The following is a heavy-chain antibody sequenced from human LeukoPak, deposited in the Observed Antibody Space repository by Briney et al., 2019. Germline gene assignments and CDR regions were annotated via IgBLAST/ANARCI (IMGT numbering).Heavy chain of an antibody. V-gene: IGHV4-39*01. D-gene: IGHD3-22*01. J-gene: IGHJ4*02. CDR1: GGSITSSSYY. CDR2: IYYSGST. Sequence: SETLSLTCTVPGGSITSSSYYWGWIRQPPGKGLEWIGSIYYSGSTYYNPSLKSRVTISVDTSKNQFSLKLSSVTAADTAVYYCARHAHYYDSSGYYYFDYWGQGTLVTVSS. CDR3: ARHAHYYDSSGYYYFDY.